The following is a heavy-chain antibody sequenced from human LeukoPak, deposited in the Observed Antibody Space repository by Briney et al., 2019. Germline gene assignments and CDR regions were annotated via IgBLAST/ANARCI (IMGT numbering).Heavy chain of an antibody. Sequence: GGSLRLSCAASGFTFSSYSMNWVRQAPGKGLEWVSYISSTGSTIYYADSVKGRFIISRDNSKNTLHLQMNSLRAEDTAVYYCAKDNDYGDYWGQGTLVTVSS. CDR2: ISSTGSTI. CDR1: GFTFSSYS. CDR3: AKDNDYGDY. V-gene: IGHV3-48*01. J-gene: IGHJ4*02.